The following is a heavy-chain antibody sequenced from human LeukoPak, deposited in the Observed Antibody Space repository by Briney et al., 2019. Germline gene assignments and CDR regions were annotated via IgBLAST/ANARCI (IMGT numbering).Heavy chain of an antibody. CDR2: ISPNSGGT. D-gene: IGHD2-2*01. Sequence: ASVKVSCKASGYTFTGYYMHWVRQAPGQGLEWMGWISPNSGGTNYAQKFQGRVTMTRDTSISTAYMELSRLGSDDTAVYYCAREGCSSTSCLGIWFDPWGQGTLVTVSS. CDR1: GYTFTGYY. V-gene: IGHV1-2*02. CDR3: AREGCSSTSCLGIWFDP. J-gene: IGHJ5*02.